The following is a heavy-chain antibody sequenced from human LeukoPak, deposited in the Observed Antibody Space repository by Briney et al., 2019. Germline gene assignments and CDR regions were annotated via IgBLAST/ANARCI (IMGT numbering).Heavy chain of an antibody. V-gene: IGHV3-74*01. J-gene: IGHJ6*02. CDR3: ARDFGVGDNLVSRYYGMDV. D-gene: IGHD3-10*01. CDR2: INSDGSST. CDR1: GFTFSSYW. Sequence: QTGGSLRLSCAASGFTFSSYWMHWVRQAPGKGLVWVSRINSDGSSTSYADSVKGRFTISRDNAKNTLYLQMNSLRAEDTAVYYCARDFGVGDNLVSRYYGMDVWGQGTTVTVSS.